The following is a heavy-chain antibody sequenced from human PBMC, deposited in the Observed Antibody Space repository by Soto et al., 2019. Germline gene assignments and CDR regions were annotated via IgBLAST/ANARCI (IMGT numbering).Heavy chain of an antibody. V-gene: IGHV1-8*01. J-gene: IGHJ4*02. CDR3: AREGLPYSSGWYGRNFDY. CDR2: MNPNSGNT. Sequence: ASVKVSCKASGYTFTSYDINWVRQATGQGLEWMGWMNPNSGNTGYAQKLQGRVTMTTDTSTSTAYMELRSLRSDDTAVYYCAREGLPYSSGWYGRNFDYWGQGTLVTVSS. D-gene: IGHD6-19*01. CDR1: GYTFTSYD.